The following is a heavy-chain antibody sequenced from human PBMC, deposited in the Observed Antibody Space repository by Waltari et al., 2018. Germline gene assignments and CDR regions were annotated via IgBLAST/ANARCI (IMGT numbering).Heavy chain of an antibody. D-gene: IGHD6-13*01. CDR2: ISGSGGST. CDR3: AKGIAAANY. J-gene: IGHJ4*02. Sequence: EVQLVESGGGLVQPGGSLRLSCAAAGLPFSHQALHWVAPAPGEGRELVSAISGSGGSTYYADSVKGRFTISRDNSKNTLYLQMNSLRAEDTAVYYCAKGIAAANYWGQGTLVTVSS. CDR1: GLPFSHQA. V-gene: IGHV3-23*04.